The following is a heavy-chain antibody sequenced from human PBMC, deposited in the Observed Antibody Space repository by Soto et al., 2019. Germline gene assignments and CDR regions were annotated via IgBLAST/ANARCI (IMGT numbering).Heavy chain of an antibody. D-gene: IGHD2-8*01. Sequence: SVKVSCKASGGTFSSYAISWVRQAPGQGLEWMGGIIPIFGTANYAQKFQGRVTITADESTSTAYMELSSLRSEDTAVYYCARDPGYCTNGVCYTLEWQVSVWGQGTTVTVSS. V-gene: IGHV1-69*13. CDR1: GGTFSSYA. J-gene: IGHJ6*02. CDR2: IIPIFGTA. CDR3: ARDPGYCTNGVCYTLEWQVSV.